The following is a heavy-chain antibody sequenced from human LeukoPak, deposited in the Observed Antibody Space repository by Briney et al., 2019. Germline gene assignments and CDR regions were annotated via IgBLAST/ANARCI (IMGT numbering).Heavy chain of an antibody. J-gene: IGHJ3*02. CDR2: INHSGST. D-gene: IGHD3-22*01. Sequence: SETLSLTCTVSGGSISSSSYYWGWIRQPPGKGLEWIGEINHSGSTNYNPSLKSRVTISVDTSKNQFSLKLSSVTAADTAVYYCARGAGPTYYYDSSGYYPDAFDIWGQGTMVTVSS. CDR1: GGSISSSSYY. CDR3: ARGAGPTYYYDSSGYYPDAFDI. V-gene: IGHV4-39*07.